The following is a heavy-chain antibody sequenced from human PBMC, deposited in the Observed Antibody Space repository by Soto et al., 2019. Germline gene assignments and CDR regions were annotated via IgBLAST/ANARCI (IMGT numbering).Heavy chain of an antibody. CDR1: GGSISSGGYS. V-gene: IGHV4-30-2*01. CDR2: IYHSGST. Sequence: SETLSLTCAVSGGSISSGGYSWSWIRQPPGKGLEWIGCIYHSGSTYYNPSLKSRVTILVDRSKNQFSLKLSSVTAADTAVYYCARGEVVALGYWGQGTLVTVSS. D-gene: IGHD2-15*01. J-gene: IGHJ4*02. CDR3: ARGEVVALGY.